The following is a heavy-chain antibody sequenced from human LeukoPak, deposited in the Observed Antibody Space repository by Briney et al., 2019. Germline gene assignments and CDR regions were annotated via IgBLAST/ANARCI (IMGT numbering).Heavy chain of an antibody. V-gene: IGHV3-7*03. D-gene: IGHD3-9*01. J-gene: IGHJ4*02. CDR1: GFSFNNYW. Sequence: GGSLRLSCAASGFSFNNYWMSWVRQAPGRGLEWVANLKPDGSEKHYVDSVKGRFTISRDDYKNLLYLQMNSLRPEDTAVYYCAKGLTNLGDDWGQGTLVTVSS. CDR3: AKGLTNLGDD. CDR2: LKPDGSEK.